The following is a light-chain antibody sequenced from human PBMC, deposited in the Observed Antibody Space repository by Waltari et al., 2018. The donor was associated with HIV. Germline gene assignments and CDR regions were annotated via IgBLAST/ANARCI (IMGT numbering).Light chain of an antibody. CDR3: NSYAGSNNWV. CDR1: SSDVGGSKY. Sequence: QSALTQPPSASGSPGQSVTISCTGTSSDVGGSKYVSWYQQHPGKAPKLMIYEVNKRPSGVPDRFSGSESANTASMTVSGLQADDEADYYCNSYAGSNNWVFGGGTKLTVL. CDR2: EVN. V-gene: IGLV2-8*01. J-gene: IGLJ3*02.